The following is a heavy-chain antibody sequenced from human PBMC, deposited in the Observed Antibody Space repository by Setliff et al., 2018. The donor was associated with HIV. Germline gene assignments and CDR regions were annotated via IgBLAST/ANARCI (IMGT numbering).Heavy chain of an antibody. V-gene: IGHV4-4*09. Sequence: SETLSLTCTVPGGSISSYYWSWVRQPPGKGLEWIGYIYTSGSTNYNPSLKSRVTISVDTSKNQFSLKLSSVTAADTAVYYCARTKGWLQFFDHWGQGTLVTVSS. D-gene: IGHD5-12*01. J-gene: IGHJ5*02. CDR1: GGSISSYY. CDR3: ARTKGWLQFFDH. CDR2: IYTSGST.